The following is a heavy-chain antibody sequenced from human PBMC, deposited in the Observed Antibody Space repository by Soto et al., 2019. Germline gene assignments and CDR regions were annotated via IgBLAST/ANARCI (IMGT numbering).Heavy chain of an antibody. V-gene: IGHV1-69*13. CDR2: IIPMFGTP. CDR1: VVPFNRQD. Sequence: SVKGCCNASVVPFNRQDMRLVRQAPGQGLGWMGGIIPMFGTPHYAEKFQDRVTITADESTGTAYLEFSSLTSEDTAVYYCATSEGRDGYSFDYWGPGTLVTVSS. J-gene: IGHJ4*02. D-gene: IGHD5-12*01. CDR3: ATSEGRDGYSFDY.